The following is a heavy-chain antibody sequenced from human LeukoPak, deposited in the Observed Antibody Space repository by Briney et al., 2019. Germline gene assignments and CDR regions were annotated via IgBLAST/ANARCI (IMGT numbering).Heavy chain of an antibody. CDR3: AKGNWRYFDY. D-gene: IGHD1-1*01. CDR2: ISSSSSTI. V-gene: IGHV3-48*01. CDR1: GFTFSSYS. Sequence: PGGSLRLSCAASGFTFSSYSMNWVRQAPGKGLEWVSYISSSSSTIYYADSVKGRFTISRDNAKKSLYLQMNSLGADDTAVYYCAKGNWRYFDYWGQGTLVTVSS. J-gene: IGHJ4*02.